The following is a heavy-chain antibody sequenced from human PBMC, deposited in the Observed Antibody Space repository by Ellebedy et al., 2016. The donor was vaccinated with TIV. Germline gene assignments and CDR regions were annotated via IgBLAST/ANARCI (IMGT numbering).Heavy chain of an antibody. J-gene: IGHJ4*02. CDR1: VGTFSSYS. Sequence: AASVKVSCKASVGTFSSYSMIWVRQAPGQGLEWMGGILPIFGTPDYAQSFQGRVTIPADTSTSTAYMELSSLRSEDTAVYYCARGTYSSSWYGMDFWGQGTPVTVSS. D-gene: IGHD6-13*01. CDR3: ARGTYSSSWYGMDF. CDR2: ILPIFGTP. V-gene: IGHV1-69*06.